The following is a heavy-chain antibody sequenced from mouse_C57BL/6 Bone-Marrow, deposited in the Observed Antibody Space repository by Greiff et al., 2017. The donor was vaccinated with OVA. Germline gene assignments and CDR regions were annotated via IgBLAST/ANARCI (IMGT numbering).Heavy chain of an antibody. Sequence: QVHVKQPGAELVKPGASVKVSCKASGYTFTSYWMHWVKQRPGQGLEWIGRIHPSDSDTNYNQKFKGKATLTVDKSSSTAYMQLSSLTSEDSAVYYCAIPPDGYWAWFAYWGQGTLVTVSA. CDR1: GYTFTSYW. D-gene: IGHD2-3*01. J-gene: IGHJ3*01. CDR3: AIPPDGYWAWFAY. CDR2: IHPSDSDT. V-gene: IGHV1-74*01.